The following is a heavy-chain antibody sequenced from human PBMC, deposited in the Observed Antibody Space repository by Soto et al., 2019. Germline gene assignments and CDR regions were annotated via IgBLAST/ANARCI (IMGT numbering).Heavy chain of an antibody. CDR3: VKPGYLEQWLVRGYFDY. Sequence: VQLLDSGGGLVQPGGSLRLSCAASGFTFSSYAMSWVRQAPGKGLEWVSGISSSGGTTHYADSVKGRFIISRDNSRNTLYLQMNSLRAEDTAVYYCVKPGYLEQWLVRGYFDYWGQGTMATVSS. J-gene: IGHJ4*02. CDR1: GFTFSSYA. V-gene: IGHV3-23*01. CDR2: ISSSGGTT. D-gene: IGHD6-19*01.